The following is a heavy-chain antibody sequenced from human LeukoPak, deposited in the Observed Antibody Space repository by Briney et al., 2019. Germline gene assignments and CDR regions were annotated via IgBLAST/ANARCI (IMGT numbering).Heavy chain of an antibody. Sequence: RASVKVSCKASGYTFTSYGISWVRQAPGQGLEWMGWISAYSGNTNYAQKLQGRVTMTTDTSTSTAYMELRSLRSDDTAVYYCARNTGIAAAGATDVWGQGTTVTVSS. V-gene: IGHV1-18*01. J-gene: IGHJ6*02. CDR1: GYTFTSYG. CDR3: ARNTGIAAAGATDV. CDR2: ISAYSGNT. D-gene: IGHD6-13*01.